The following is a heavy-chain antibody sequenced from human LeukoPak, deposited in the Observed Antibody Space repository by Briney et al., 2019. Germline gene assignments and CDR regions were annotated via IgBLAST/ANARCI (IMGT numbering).Heavy chain of an antibody. Sequence: ASVKVSFKASGYTFTSYYMHWVRQAPGQELEWMGVINPSGGSTSYAQKFQGRVTMTRDTSTSTVYMELSSLRSEDTAVYYCARGRGYCSGGSCLHFDYWGQGTLVTVSS. CDR1: GYTFTSYY. CDR3: ARGRGYCSGGSCLHFDY. J-gene: IGHJ4*02. CDR2: INPSGGST. D-gene: IGHD2-15*01. V-gene: IGHV1-46*01.